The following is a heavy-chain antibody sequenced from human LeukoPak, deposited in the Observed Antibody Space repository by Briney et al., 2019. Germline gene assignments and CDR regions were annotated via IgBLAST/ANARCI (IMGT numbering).Heavy chain of an antibody. Sequence: GESLKISCKGSGYILTNYWIGWVXQMPGXGLEWMGIIYPGDSDTRYSPSFQGQVTISADKSISTAYLQWSSLRASDTAIYYCVRHLSDITSCPNYWGPGTLITVAS. V-gene: IGHV5-51*01. D-gene: IGHD2-2*01. CDR1: GYILTNYW. J-gene: IGHJ4*02. CDR3: VRHLSDITSCPNY. CDR2: IYPGDSDT.